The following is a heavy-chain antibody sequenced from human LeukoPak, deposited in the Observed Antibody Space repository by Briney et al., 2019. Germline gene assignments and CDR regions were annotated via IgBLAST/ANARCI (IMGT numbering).Heavy chain of an antibody. CDR3: SNGIYSSSY. CDR1: GFTFTLYW. J-gene: IGHJ4*02. V-gene: IGHV3-7*01. Sequence: GGSLRLSCAASGFTFTLYWMCWVRQAPGKGLEWVANIDQDGSEQYYLDSVEGRFTISRDNAKNSLYLQMDNLRAEDTAVYYCSNGIYSSSYWGRGTLVTVSS. CDR2: IDQDGSEQ. D-gene: IGHD6-6*01.